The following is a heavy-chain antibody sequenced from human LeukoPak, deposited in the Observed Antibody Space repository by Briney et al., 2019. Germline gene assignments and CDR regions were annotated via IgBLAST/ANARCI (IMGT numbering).Heavy chain of an antibody. D-gene: IGHD1-1*01. Sequence: SVKVSCKASGGTFSSYAISWVRQAPGQGLEWMGGIIPIFGTANYAQKFQGRVTITTDESTSTAYMELSSLRSEDTAVYYCARDQDWNDAFFPFDIWGQGTMVTVSS. CDR2: IIPIFGTA. CDR1: GGTFSSYA. CDR3: ARDQDWNDAFFPFDI. J-gene: IGHJ3*02. V-gene: IGHV1-69*05.